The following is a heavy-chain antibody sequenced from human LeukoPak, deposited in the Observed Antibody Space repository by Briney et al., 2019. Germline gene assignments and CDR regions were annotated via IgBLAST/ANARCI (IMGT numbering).Heavy chain of an antibody. CDR2: INHSGST. CDR1: GGSFSGYY. V-gene: IGHV4-34*01. D-gene: IGHD3-16*01. CDR3: AVEGGRTYAFDI. Sequence: PSETLSLTCALYGGSFSGYYWSWIRQPPGKGLEWIGEINHSGSTNHNPSLKSRVPISVDQPQDQFSLKLGPVNAPDPACNYCAVEGGRTYAFDIWGQGTMVSVSS. J-gene: IGHJ3*02.